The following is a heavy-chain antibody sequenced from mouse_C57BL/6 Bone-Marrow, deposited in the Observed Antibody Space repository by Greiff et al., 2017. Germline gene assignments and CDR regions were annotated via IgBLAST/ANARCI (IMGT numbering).Heavy chain of an antibody. Sequence: EVKLQQSGPELVKPGASVKISCKASGYSFTGYYMNWVKQSPEKSLEWIGEINPSTGGTTYNQKFKAKATLTVDKSSSTAYMQLKSLTSEDSAVYYCARGGSSYDPYWYFDVWGTGTTVTVSS. CDR2: INPSTGGT. CDR1: GYSFTGYY. CDR3: ARGGSSYDPYWYFDV. V-gene: IGHV1-42*01. D-gene: IGHD1-1*01. J-gene: IGHJ1*03.